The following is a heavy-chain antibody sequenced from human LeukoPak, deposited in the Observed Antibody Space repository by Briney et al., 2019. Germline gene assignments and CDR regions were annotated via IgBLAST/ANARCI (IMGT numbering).Heavy chain of an antibody. CDR2: INPNSGGT. D-gene: IGHD3-3*01. J-gene: IGHJ6*03. CDR1: GYTFTGYY. Sequence: GASVKVSCKASGYTFTGYYMHWVRQAPGQGLEWMGWINPNSGGTNYAQKFQGRVTMTRDTSISTAYMELSRLRSEDTAVYYCARSPTIFGVVTTYYYYYYYMDVWGKGTTVTVSS. CDR3: ARSPTIFGVVTTYYYYYYYMDV. V-gene: IGHV1-2*02.